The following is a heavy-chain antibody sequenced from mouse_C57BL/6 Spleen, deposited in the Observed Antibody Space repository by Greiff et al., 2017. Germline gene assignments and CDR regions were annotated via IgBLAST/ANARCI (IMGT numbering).Heavy chain of an antibody. D-gene: IGHD1-1*01. CDR1: GYTFTDYN. V-gene: IGHV1-18*01. CDR3: ARSPYYYGSSWYFDV. CDR2: INPNNGGT. Sequence: VQLQQSGPELVKPGASVKIPCKASGYTFTDYNMDWVKQSHGKSLEWIGDINPNNGGTIYNQKFKGKATLTVDKSSITAYMELRSLTSEDTAVYYCARSPYYYGSSWYFDVWGTGTTVTVSS. J-gene: IGHJ1*03.